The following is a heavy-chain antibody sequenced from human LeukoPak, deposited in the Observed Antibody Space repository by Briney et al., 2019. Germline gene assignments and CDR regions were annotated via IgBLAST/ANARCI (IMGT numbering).Heavy chain of an antibody. CDR1: GFTFSSYA. D-gene: IGHD6-13*01. CDR3: AKIPEFIAAAATGFDY. V-gene: IGHV3-23*01. Sequence: PGGSLRLSCAASGFTFSSYAMSWVRQAPGKGLEWVSAISGSGGSTYYADSVKGRFTISRDNSKNTLYPQMNSLRAEDTAVYYCAKIPEFIAAAATGFDYWGQGTLVTVSS. CDR2: ISGSGGST. J-gene: IGHJ4*02.